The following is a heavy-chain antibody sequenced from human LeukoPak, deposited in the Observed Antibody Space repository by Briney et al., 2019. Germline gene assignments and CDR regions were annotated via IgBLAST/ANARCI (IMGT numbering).Heavy chain of an antibody. CDR1: GYTFTSYG. CDR2: ISAYNGNT. J-gene: IGHJ5*02. Sequence: GASVKVSCKASGYTFTSYGISWVRQAPGQGLEWMGWISAYNGNTNYAQKFQGRVTMTRDTSISTAYMELSRLRSADTAVYYCARDLGHIVGATLGWFDPWGQGTLVTVSS. CDR3: ARDLGHIVGATLGWFDP. V-gene: IGHV1-18*01. D-gene: IGHD1-26*01.